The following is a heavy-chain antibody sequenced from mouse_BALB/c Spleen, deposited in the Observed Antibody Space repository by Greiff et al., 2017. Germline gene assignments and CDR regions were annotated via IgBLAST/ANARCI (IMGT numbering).Heavy chain of an antibody. CDR2: IDPANGNT. CDR1: GFNIKDTY. V-gene: IGHV14-3*02. J-gene: IGHJ1*01. CDR3: AGGYWYFDV. Sequence: VQLQQSGAELVKPGASVKLSCTASGFNIKDTYMHWVKQRPEQGLEWIGRIDPANGNTKYDPKFQGKATITADTSSNTAYLQLSSLTSEDTAVYYCAGGYWYFDVWGAGTTVTVSS.